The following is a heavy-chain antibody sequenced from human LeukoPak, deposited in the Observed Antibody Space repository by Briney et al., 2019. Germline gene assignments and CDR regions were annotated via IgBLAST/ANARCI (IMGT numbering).Heavy chain of an antibody. Sequence: RASVKVCYKASGFTFTNYYMHWVRQAPGQGLEWMGIINSSGGSTRDAQKFQGRVTMTRDTSTSTVYMDLSSLRSEDTAVYYCATSMGGTEFDYWGQGTLVTVSS. V-gene: IGHV1-46*01. CDR3: ATSMGGTEFDY. CDR2: INSSGGST. J-gene: IGHJ4*02. D-gene: IGHD3-16*01. CDR1: GFTFTNYY.